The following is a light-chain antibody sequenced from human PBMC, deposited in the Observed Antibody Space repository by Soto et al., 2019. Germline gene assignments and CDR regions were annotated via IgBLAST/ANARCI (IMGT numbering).Light chain of an antibody. CDR1: ERIGTY. J-gene: IGKJ1*01. V-gene: IGKV3-11*01. CDR2: DAS. Sequence: EIVLTQSPGTLSLSPGDRATLSCRASERIGTYLAWYQQKPGQAPRLLIYDASNRATGVPARFSGTGSGTGFTLTISSLESEDFAVYFLQHRSNSPPMWTFGQGTKVEIK. CDR3: QHRSNSPPMWT.